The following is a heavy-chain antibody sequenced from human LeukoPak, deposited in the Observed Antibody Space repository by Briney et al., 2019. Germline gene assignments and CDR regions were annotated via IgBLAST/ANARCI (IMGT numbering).Heavy chain of an antibody. J-gene: IGHJ4*02. Sequence: PGRSLRLSCAASGFTFSSYSMHWVRQAPGKGLEWVADISYDGSNKYYADSVKGRFTISRDNSKNTLYLQMNSLRAEDTAVYYCARAGGSYWGVFDYWGQGTLVTVSS. V-gene: IGHV3-30-3*01. CDR2: ISYDGSNK. CDR3: ARAGGSYWGVFDY. CDR1: GFTFSSYS. D-gene: IGHD1-26*01.